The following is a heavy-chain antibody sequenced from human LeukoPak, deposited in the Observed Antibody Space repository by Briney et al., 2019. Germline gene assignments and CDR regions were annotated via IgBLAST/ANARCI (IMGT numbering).Heavy chain of an antibody. J-gene: IGHJ6*02. D-gene: IGHD3-3*01. CDR3: ARDADYDFWSGYGYYYGMDV. CDR1: GFSFNNFG. CDR2: ISGTGGST. V-gene: IGHV3-23*01. Sequence: GGSLRLSCVASGFSFNNFGMSWVRQAPGKGLEWVSSISGTGGSTHYADSVKGRFTISRDNAKNSLYLQMNSLRAEDTAVYYCARDADYDFWSGYGYYYGMDVWGQGTTVTVSS.